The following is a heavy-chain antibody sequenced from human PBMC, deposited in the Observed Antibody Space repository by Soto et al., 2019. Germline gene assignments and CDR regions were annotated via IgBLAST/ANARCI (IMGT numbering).Heavy chain of an antibody. CDR1: GFTFSSYA. CDR3: AKGQDSGYVRFGAFDI. CDR2: ISGSGGST. J-gene: IGHJ3*02. D-gene: IGHD5-12*01. Sequence: GGSLRLSCAASGFTFSSYAMSWVRQAPGKGLEWVSAISGSGGSTYYADSVKGRFTISRDNSKNTLYLQMNSLRAEDTAVYYCAKGQDSGYVRFGAFDIWGQGTMVTVSS. V-gene: IGHV3-23*01.